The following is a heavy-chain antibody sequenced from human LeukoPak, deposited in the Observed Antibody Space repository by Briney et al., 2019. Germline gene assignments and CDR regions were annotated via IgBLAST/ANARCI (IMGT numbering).Heavy chain of an antibody. J-gene: IGHJ4*02. D-gene: IGHD6-19*01. Sequence: GGSLRLSCAASEFSVGSNYMTWVRQAPGKGLEWVSLIYSGGSTYYADSVKGRFTISRDNAKNSLYLQMNSLRADDTAMYYCAKDIIVVGSGWYAIDNWGQGTLVIVSS. CDR3: AKDIIVVGSGWYAIDN. V-gene: IGHV3-53*05. CDR2: IYSGGST. CDR1: EFSVGSNY.